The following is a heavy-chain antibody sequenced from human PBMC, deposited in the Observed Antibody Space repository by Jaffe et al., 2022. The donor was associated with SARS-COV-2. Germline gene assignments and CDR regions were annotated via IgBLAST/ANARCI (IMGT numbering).Heavy chain of an antibody. V-gene: IGHV3-23*01. Sequence: EVQLLESGGGLVQPGGSLRLSCAASGITFSNYAMSWVRQAPGKGLEWVSAISESGVDTYYADSVKGRFTVSRDNFKNTLHLQVSSLRAEDTAVYYCANSGWYPVWVYWGQGTLVTVSS. CDR1: GITFSNYA. D-gene: IGHD6-19*01. CDR2: ISESGVDT. J-gene: IGHJ4*02. CDR3: ANSGWYPVWVY.